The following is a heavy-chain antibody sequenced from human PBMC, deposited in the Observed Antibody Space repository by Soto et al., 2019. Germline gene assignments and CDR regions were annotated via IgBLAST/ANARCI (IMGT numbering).Heavy chain of an antibody. CDR3: ANHEAHNWNYVPFDY. D-gene: IGHD1-7*01. Sequence: EVQLLESGGDLVQPGGSLRLSCAASGFTFSSYAMSWVRQAPGKGLEWVSAISGSGGSTYYADSVKGRFTISRDNSKNTLYLQMNSLRAEDTAVYYCANHEAHNWNYVPFDYWGQGTLVTVSS. J-gene: IGHJ4*02. CDR1: GFTFSSYA. CDR2: ISGSGGST. V-gene: IGHV3-23*01.